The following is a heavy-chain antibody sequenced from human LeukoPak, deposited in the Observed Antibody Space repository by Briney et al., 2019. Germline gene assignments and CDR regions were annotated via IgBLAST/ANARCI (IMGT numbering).Heavy chain of an antibody. CDR2: ISSSSSYI. J-gene: IGHJ4*02. V-gene: IGHV3-21*01. Sequence: AGGSLRLSCAASGFTFSSYSMNWVRQAPGKGLECVSSISSSSSYIYYADSVKGRFTISRDNAKNSLYLQMNSLRAEDTAVYYCARGKIVAFDYWGQGTLVTVSS. CDR1: GFTFSSYS. D-gene: IGHD2/OR15-2a*01. CDR3: ARGKIVAFDY.